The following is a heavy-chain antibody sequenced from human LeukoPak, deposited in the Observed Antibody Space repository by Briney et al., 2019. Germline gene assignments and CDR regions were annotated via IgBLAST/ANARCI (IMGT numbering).Heavy chain of an antibody. J-gene: IGHJ4*02. D-gene: IGHD6-19*01. CDR2: ISGSGGST. CDR1: GXTFGSYA. CDR3: AKGPRASGWTYFDY. Sequence: GGSLRLSCAASGXTFGSYAMSWVRQAPGKGLEWVSVISGSGGSTYSAESVKGRFTISRDNSKNTLYLQMNSLRVEDTAVYYCAKGPRASGWTYFDYWGQGTLVTVSS. V-gene: IGHV3-23*01.